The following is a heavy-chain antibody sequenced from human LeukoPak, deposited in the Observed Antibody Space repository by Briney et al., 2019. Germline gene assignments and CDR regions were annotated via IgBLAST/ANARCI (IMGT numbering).Heavy chain of an antibody. D-gene: IGHD2-8*01. CDR1: GGSISSYY. J-gene: IGHJ4*02. Sequence: SETLSLTCTVSGGSISSYYWSWIRQPPGKGLEWIGYIYYSGSTSYNPSLKSRVTISVDTSKNQFSLRLSSVTAADTAVYYCARYFRYYRYWGQGTLVTVSS. V-gene: IGHV4-59*01. CDR3: ARYFRYYRY. CDR2: IYYSGST.